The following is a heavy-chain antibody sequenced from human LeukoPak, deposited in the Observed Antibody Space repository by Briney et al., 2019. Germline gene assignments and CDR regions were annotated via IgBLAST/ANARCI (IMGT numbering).Heavy chain of an antibody. Sequence: SGGSLRLSCAASGFTFSSYSMNWVRQAPGKGLEWVSSITSSSSYIYYADPVKGRFTISRDNAKNSLYLQINSLRAEDTAVYYCARGPYTSVSKYFDYWGQGTPVTVSS. CDR2: ITSSSSYI. CDR3: ARGPYTSVSKYFDY. D-gene: IGHD6-19*01. V-gene: IGHV3-21*01. J-gene: IGHJ4*02. CDR1: GFTFSSYS.